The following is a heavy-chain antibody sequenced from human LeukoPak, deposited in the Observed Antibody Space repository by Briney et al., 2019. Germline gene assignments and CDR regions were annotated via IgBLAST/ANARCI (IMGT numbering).Heavy chain of an antibody. V-gene: IGHV3-43*02. D-gene: IGHD5-24*01. CDR3: AKDIMATIMRGYFQH. CDR2: ISEDGGST. J-gene: IGHJ1*01. CDR1: GFTFDDYA. Sequence: GGSLRLSCAASGFTFDDYAVHWVRQAPGKGLEWVSLISEDGGSTYYADSVKGRFTISRDNSKNSLYLQMNSLRTEDTALYFCAKDIMATIMRGYFQHWGQGTLVTVSS.